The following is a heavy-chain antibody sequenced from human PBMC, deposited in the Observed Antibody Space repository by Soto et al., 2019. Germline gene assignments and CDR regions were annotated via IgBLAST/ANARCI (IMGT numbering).Heavy chain of an antibody. V-gene: IGHV4-34*01. CDR1: GGSFSGYY. CDR3: ARGGGDYLPTYYYYYMDV. Sequence: SETLSLTCAVYGGSFSGYYWSWIRQPPGKGLEWIGEINHSGSTNYNPSLKSRVTISVDTSKNQFSLKLSSVTAADTAVYYCARGGGDYLPTYYYYYMDVWGKGTTVTVSS. D-gene: IGHD4-17*01. CDR2: INHSGST. J-gene: IGHJ6*03.